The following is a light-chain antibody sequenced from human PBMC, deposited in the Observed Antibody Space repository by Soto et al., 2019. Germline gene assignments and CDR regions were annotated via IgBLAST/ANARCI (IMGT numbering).Light chain of an antibody. CDR2: DAS. J-gene: IGKJ1*01. Sequence: ILMTQSQATLSVSPGERATLSCRASQSVSNNLAWYQQKPGQAPRLLIYDASTRATGIPARFSGSGSGTEFTLTISGLQSEDFAVYYCQQYNNWPPWTFGQGTKVELK. CDR3: QQYNNWPPWT. V-gene: IGKV3-15*01. CDR1: QSVSNN.